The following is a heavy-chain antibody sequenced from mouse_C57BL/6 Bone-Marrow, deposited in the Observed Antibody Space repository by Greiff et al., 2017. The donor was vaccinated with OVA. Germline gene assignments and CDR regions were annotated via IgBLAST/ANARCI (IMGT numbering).Heavy chain of an antibody. CDR3: ASEIRRTGYAMDY. J-gene: IGHJ4*01. D-gene: IGHD2-12*01. CDR2: IDPSDSYT. CDR1: GYTFTSYW. V-gene: IGHV1-50*01. Sequence: QVQLQQPGAELVKPGASVKLSCKASGYTFTSYWMQWVKQRPGQGLEWIGEIDPSDSYTNYNQKFKGKATLTVDTSSSTAYMQLSSLTSEDSAVYYCASEIRRTGYAMDYWGQGTSVTVSS.